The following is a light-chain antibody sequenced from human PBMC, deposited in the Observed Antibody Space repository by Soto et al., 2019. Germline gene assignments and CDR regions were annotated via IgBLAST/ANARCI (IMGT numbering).Light chain of an antibody. V-gene: IGKV3D-20*02. CDR2: DAS. CDR3: XXXXXXPXXT. Sequence: ETVMTQSPATLSLSQGKRATISCRASQSVSSSYLAWYQQKPGQAPRLLIYDASNRATGIPARFSGSVSGTDFTLTISSLEPEDFAVXXXXXXXXXPXXTVGPGTRLEIK. J-gene: IGKJ5*01. CDR1: QSVSSSY.